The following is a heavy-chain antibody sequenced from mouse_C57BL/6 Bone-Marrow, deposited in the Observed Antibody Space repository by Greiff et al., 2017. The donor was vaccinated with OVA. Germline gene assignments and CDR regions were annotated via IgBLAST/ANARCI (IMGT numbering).Heavy chain of an antibody. CDR2: IDPSDSYT. CDR1: GYTFTSYW. CDR3: ARSEFAY. J-gene: IGHJ3*01. Sequence: QVQLQQPGAEPVKPGASVKLSCKASGYTFTSYWMQWVKQRPGQGLEWIGEIDPSDSYTNYNQKFKGKATLTVDTSSSTAYMQLSSLTSEDSAVYYCARSEFAYWGQGTLVTVSA. V-gene: IGHV1-50*01.